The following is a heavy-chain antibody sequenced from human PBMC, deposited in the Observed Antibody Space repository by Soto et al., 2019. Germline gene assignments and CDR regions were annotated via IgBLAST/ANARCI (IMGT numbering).Heavy chain of an antibody. CDR2: ISAYNGNT. D-gene: IGHD3-22*01. J-gene: IGHJ6*02. Sequence: ASVKVSCKASGYTFTSYGISWVRQAPGQGLEWMGWISAYNGNTNYAQKLQGRVTMTTDTSTSTAYMELRSLRSDDTAVYYCARDRLHYYDSSGYYSESYYGMDVWGQGTTVTVSS. CDR3: ARDRLHYYDSSGYYSESYYGMDV. CDR1: GYTFTSYG. V-gene: IGHV1-18*01.